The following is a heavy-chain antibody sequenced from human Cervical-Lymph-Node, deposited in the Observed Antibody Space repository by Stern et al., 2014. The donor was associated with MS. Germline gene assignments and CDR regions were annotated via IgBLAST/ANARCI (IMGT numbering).Heavy chain of an antibody. J-gene: IGHJ6*02. CDR2: VSYDGSDK. V-gene: IGHV3-30*01. CDR1: GFTLSSYA. Sequence: VQLVESGGGVVQPGRALRLSCAASGFTLSSYALHWVRQAPGKGLEWVAVVSYDGSDKYNANSVKGRFTISRDNSKNTLDLQMNSLRPEDTAVYYCARVWTTFSVHFYYGMDVWGQGTTVTVSS. CDR3: ARVWTTFSVHFYYGMDV. D-gene: IGHD2/OR15-2a*01.